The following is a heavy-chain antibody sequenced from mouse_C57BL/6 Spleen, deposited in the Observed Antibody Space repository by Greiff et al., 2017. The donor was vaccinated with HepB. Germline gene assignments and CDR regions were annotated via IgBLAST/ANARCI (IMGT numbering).Heavy chain of an antibody. J-gene: IGHJ1*03. CDR1: GYTFTSYW. Sequence: QVQLQQPGAELVRPRSSVKLSCKASGYTFTSYWMHWVKQRPIQGLEWIGNIDPSDSETHYNQKFKDKATLTVDKSSSTAYMQLSSLTSEDSAVYYCARFHVWYFDVWGTGTTVTVSS. V-gene: IGHV1-52*01. CDR2: IDPSDSET. CDR3: ARFHVWYFDV.